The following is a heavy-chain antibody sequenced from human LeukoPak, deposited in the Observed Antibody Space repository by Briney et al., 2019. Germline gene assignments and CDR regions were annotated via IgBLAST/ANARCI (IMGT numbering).Heavy chain of an antibody. V-gene: IGHV4-4*07. Sequence: SETLSLTCTVSGGSISSYYWNWIRQPAGKGLEWIGRIYTSGTTNYNPSLKSRVTMSVDTSKNQFSLKLSSVTAADTAVYYCARDAAYYYGSGSYRNGLDYWGQGSLVTVSS. CDR2: IYTSGTT. CDR1: GGSISSYY. D-gene: IGHD3-10*01. J-gene: IGHJ4*02. CDR3: ARDAAYYYGSGSYRNGLDY.